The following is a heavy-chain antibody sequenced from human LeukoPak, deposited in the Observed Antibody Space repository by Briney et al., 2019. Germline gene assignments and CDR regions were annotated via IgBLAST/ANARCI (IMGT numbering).Heavy chain of an antibody. D-gene: IGHD6-19*01. Sequence: SETLSLTCAVSGGSISSHYWSWLREPPGEGLEWIAYIHYTGRTNYNPSLKGRVTISVDTSNSQFSLNLNSVTAADTAVYYCARGAGWYDYWGQGTLVTVSS. J-gene: IGHJ4*02. CDR1: GGSISSHY. CDR3: ARGAGWYDY. CDR2: IHYTGRT. V-gene: IGHV4-59*11.